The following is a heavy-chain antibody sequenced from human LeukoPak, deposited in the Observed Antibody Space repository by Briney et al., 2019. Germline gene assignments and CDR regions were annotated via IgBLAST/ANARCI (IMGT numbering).Heavy chain of an antibody. CDR2: IIPIFGTA. J-gene: IGHJ4*02. D-gene: IGHD5-24*01. CDR3: ASSIEMTTITFDY. Sequence: SVKVSCKASGGTFSCYAISLVRQAPGQGLEWMGGIIPIFGTANYAQKFQGRVTITTDESTSTAYMELSSLRAEDTAVYDCASSIEMTTITFDYGGQGTLVTVSP. CDR1: GGTFSCYA. V-gene: IGHV1-69*05.